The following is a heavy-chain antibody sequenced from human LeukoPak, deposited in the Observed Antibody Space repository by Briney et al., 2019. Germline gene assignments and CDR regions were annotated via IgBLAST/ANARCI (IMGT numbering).Heavy chain of an antibody. CDR3: ANIIRKYTSGYYYFDY. D-gene: IGHD6-25*01. V-gene: IGHV3-30-3*01. Sequence: TGGSLRPSCAASEFTFSSYAMHWVRQAPGKGLEWVAAISFDGNNEYYADSVKGRFTISRDNSKNTLYLQMNSLRAEDTAVYYCANIIRKYTSGYYYFDYWGQGTLVTVSS. CDR2: ISFDGNNE. J-gene: IGHJ4*02. CDR1: EFTFSSYA.